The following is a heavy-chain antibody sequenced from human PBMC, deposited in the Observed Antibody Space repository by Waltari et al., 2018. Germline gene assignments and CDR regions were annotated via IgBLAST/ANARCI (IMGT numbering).Heavy chain of an antibody. V-gene: IGHV4-34*01. J-gene: IGHJ6*02. Sequence: QVQLQQWGAGLLKPSETLSLTCAVYGGSFSGYYVSWIRQPPGKGLEWIGEINHSGSTNYNPSLKSRVTISVDTSKNQFSLKLSSVTAADTAVYYCARAVLRHYYYYGMDVWGQGTTVTVSS. CDR2: INHSGST. CDR1: GGSFSGYY. CDR3: ARAVLRHYYYYGMDV.